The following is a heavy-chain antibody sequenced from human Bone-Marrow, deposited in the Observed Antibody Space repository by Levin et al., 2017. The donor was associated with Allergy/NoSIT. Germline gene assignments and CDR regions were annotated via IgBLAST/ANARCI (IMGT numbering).Heavy chain of an antibody. V-gene: IGHV4-59*08. J-gene: IGHJ5*02. CDR3: AKRSGSGSYTWFGP. CDR1: GGSIGNSY. D-gene: IGHD3-10*01. Sequence: SQTLSLTCSLSGGSIGNSYWSWLRQSPGRGLEWIGYVYNTGITHSNPSLKSRLTLSVDTSKSQFYLTLKSVTAADTAMYYCAKRSGSGSYTWFGPWGQGTLVSVSS. CDR2: VYNTGIT.